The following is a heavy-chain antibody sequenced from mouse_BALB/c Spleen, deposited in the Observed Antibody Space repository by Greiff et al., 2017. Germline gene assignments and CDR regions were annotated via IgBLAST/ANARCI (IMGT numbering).Heavy chain of an antibody. CDR3: AREGGYDAMDY. J-gene: IGHJ4*01. V-gene: IGHV5-15*02. CDR1: GFTFSDYG. Sequence: EVQGVESGGGLVQPGGSRKLSCAASGFTFSDYGMAWVRQAPGKGPEWVAFISNLAYSIYYADTVTGRFTISRENAKNTLYLEMSSLRSEDTAMYYCAREGGYDAMDYWGQGTSVTVSS. CDR2: ISNLAYSI.